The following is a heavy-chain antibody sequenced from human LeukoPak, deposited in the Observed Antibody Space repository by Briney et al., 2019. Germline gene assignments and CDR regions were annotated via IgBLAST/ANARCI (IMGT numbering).Heavy chain of an antibody. CDR1: GGTFSSYA. CDR2: IIPIFGTA. J-gene: IGHJ6*03. D-gene: IGHD1-26*01. V-gene: IGHV1-69*01. CDR3: ARAGIYSGSYYYYYYMDV. Sequence: GSSVKVSCKXSGGTFSSYAISWVRQAPGQGLEWMGGIIPIFGTANYAQKFQGRVTITADESTSTAYMELSSLRSEDTAVYYCARAGIYSGSYYYYYYMDVWGKGTTVTVSS.